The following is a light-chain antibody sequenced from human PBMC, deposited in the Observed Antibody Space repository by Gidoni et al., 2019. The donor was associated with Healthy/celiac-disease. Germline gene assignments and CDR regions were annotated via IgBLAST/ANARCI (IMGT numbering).Light chain of an antibody. CDR2: DVS. CDR3: CSYAGSYTSLA. Sequence: QSALTQPRSVSGSPGQSVTISCTGTSSDVGGYNYVSWYQQHPGKAPKLMIYDVSKRPSGVPDRFSGSKSGNTASLTISGLQAEDEADYYCCSYAGSYTSLAFGTGTKVTVL. CDR1: SSDVGGYNY. J-gene: IGLJ1*01. V-gene: IGLV2-11*01.